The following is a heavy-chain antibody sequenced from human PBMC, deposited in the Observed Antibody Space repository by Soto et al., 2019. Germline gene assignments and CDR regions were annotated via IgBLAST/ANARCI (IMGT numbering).Heavy chain of an antibody. CDR3: ARVDEYSSSFGY. CDR1: GYTFTSYA. J-gene: IGHJ4*02. D-gene: IGHD6-6*01. CDR2: INAGNGNT. Sequence: ASVKVSCKASGYTFTSYAMHWVRQAPGQRLEWMGWINAGNGNTKYSQKFQGRVTITRDTSASTAYMELSSLRSEDTAVYYCARVDEYSSSFGYWGQGTLVTVSS. V-gene: IGHV1-3*01.